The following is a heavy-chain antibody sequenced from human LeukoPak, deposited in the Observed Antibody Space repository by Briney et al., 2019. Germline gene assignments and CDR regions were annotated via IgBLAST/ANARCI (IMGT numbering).Heavy chain of an antibody. Sequence: PGRSLRLSCAASRFTFSIYAMRWVRQSPAKGLEYVSGVSGTGRSTYYADSLKGRFTITRDNSKNTLYLQMNSLRAEDTAVYYCAKARGFINAFDIWGQGTMVTVSS. V-gene: IGHV3-23*01. CDR2: VSGTGRST. J-gene: IGHJ3*02. CDR3: AKARGFINAFDI. CDR1: RFTFSIYA. D-gene: IGHD5-12*01.